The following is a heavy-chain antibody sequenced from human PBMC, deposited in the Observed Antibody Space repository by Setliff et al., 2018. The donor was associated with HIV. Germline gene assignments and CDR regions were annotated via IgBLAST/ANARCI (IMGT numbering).Heavy chain of an antibody. CDR1: GGSITRTPYY. V-gene: IGHV4-39*07. CDR2: IYYSGST. D-gene: IGHD3-10*01. J-gene: IGHJ4*02. CDR3: AGRFGSDAVYFFDY. Sequence: SETLSLTCTVSGGSITRTPYYWGWIRQPPGKGLAWIGSIYYSGSTYYNPSLKRRVTISIDTSKNQFSLKLTSVTAADTAVYFCAGRFGSDAVYFFDYWGQGTLVTVSS.